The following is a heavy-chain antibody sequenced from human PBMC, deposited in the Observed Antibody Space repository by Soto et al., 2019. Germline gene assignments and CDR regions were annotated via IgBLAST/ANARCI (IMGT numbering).Heavy chain of an antibody. CDR3: ARHQSHSSSYVDP. CDR2: IYYSGST. D-gene: IGHD6-13*01. J-gene: IGHJ5*02. CDR1: GGSISSNSYY. V-gene: IGHV4-39*01. Sequence: TSETLSLTCTVSGGSISSNSYYWGWIRQPPGKGLEWIGSIYYSGSTYYNPSLKSRVTISVDTSKNQFSLKLSSVTAADTAVYYCARHQSHSSSYVDPWGQGTLVTVSS.